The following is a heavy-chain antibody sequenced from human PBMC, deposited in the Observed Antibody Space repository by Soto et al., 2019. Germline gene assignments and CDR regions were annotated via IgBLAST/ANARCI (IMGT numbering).Heavy chain of an antibody. CDR1: GGSINRGAYF. CDR2: IYQRVST. CDR3: ARDHHSGYGAFDI. Sequence: QVPLQESGPGLVKPSQNLSLIGSVSGGSINRGAYFWHWIRQHPGKVLEWIGYIYQRVSTWSKPSLKSRLTKSQDTSKNQFSLKLNSVTAADTAVYYWARDHHSGYGAFDIWVQGTVVTVSS. J-gene: IGHJ3*02. V-gene: IGHV4-31*03. D-gene: IGHD3-22*01.